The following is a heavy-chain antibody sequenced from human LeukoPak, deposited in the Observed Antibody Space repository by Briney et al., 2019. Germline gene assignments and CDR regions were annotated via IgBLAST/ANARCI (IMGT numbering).Heavy chain of an antibody. J-gene: IGHJ4*02. CDR3: ARDLNTGYSSGWYIDY. CDR1: GFTFSTYS. Sequence: RGSLRLSCAASGFTFSTYSMNWVRQAPGKGLEWVSSISSSSTYIYYADSVKGRFNISRDNAKNSLYLQMNSLRAEDTAVYYCARDLNTGYSSGWYIDYWGQGTLVSVSS. V-gene: IGHV3-21*01. CDR2: ISSSSTYI. D-gene: IGHD6-19*01.